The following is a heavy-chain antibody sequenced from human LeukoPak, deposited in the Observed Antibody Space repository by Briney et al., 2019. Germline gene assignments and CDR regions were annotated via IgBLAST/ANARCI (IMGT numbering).Heavy chain of an antibody. D-gene: IGHD3-22*01. CDR3: ARAICDSSGYYFDY. J-gene: IGHJ4*02. CDR2: ISSSGSTI. CDR1: GFTFSSYE. Sequence: GGSLRLSCAASGFTFSSYEMNWVPQAPGKGLEWVSYISSSGSTIYYADSVKGRFTISRDNAKNSLYLQMNSLRAEDTAVYYCARAICDSSGYYFDYWGQGTLVTVSS. V-gene: IGHV3-48*03.